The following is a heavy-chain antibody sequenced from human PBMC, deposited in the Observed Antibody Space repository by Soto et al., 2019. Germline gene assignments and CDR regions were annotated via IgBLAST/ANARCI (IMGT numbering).Heavy chain of an antibody. D-gene: IGHD4-17*01. CDR2: IYSGGST. Sequence: GGSLRLSCAASGFTVSSNYMSWVRQAPGKGLEWVSIIYSGGSTYFADSVRGRFTISRDNSKNTLFLQMNSLRAEDTAVYYCARVDYGDYVGFFDYWGQGTLVTVSS. CDR1: GFTVSSNY. J-gene: IGHJ4*02. V-gene: IGHV3-66*01. CDR3: ARVDYGDYVGFFDY.